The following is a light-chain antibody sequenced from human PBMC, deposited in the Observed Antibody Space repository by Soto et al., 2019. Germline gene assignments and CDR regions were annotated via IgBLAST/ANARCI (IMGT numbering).Light chain of an antibody. V-gene: IGKV1-5*01. Sequence: DMPMTQSPTTLSASVGDRVTITCRASQNIRSWLAWYQQKPGKAPKVLIYDASTLESGVPSRFSGSGFGTVITLTIRSVQPDDFATYYCQHYNGYFGQGTKLEIK. CDR3: QHYNGY. CDR2: DAS. J-gene: IGKJ2*01. CDR1: QNIRSW.